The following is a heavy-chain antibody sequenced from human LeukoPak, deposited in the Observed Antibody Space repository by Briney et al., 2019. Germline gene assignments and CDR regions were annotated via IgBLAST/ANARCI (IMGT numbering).Heavy chain of an antibody. V-gene: IGHV1-69*13. CDR2: IIPIFGTA. D-gene: IGHD2-2*01. CDR1: GGTFSSYA. Sequence: ASVKVSCKASGGTFSSYAISWVRQAPGQGLEWMGGIIPIFGTANYAQKFQGRVTITADESTSTAYMELSSLRSEDTAVYYCAKSSTSRYSWFDPWGQGTLVTVFS. CDR3: AKSSTSRYSWFDP. J-gene: IGHJ5*02.